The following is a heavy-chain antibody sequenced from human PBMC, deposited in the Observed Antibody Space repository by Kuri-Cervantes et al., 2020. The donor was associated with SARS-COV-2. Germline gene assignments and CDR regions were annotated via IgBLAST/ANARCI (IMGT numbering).Heavy chain of an antibody. D-gene: IGHD6-13*01. CDR2: IYYSGST. CDR3: ARFRSSSWHGWSFNGMDV. Sequence: SETLSLTCTVSGGSISSYYWSWIRQPPGKGLEWIGSIYYSGSTYYNPSLKSRVTISVDTSKNQFSLKLSSVTAAGTAVYYCARFRSSSWHGWSFNGMDVWGQGTTVTVSS. J-gene: IGHJ6*02. V-gene: IGHV4-59*01. CDR1: GGSISSYY.